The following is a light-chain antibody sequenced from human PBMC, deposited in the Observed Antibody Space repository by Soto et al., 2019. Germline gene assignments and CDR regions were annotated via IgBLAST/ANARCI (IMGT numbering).Light chain of an antibody. CDR3: TSYTITSPYV. CDR2: EAT. V-gene: IGLV2-14*01. CDR1: SGDSCRYNF. Sequence: QSSLTQPASMSGSPGQSITISCPGTSGDSCRYNFVSWYQHHPGKAPKLIIYEATKRPSGVSYRFSGSKSGNTASLTISGLQAEDEADYYCTSYTITSPYVFGTGTKVTVL. J-gene: IGLJ1*01.